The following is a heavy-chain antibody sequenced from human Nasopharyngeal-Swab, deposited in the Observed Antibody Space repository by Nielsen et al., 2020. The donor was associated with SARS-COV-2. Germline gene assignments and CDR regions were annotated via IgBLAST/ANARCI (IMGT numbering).Heavy chain of an antibody. V-gene: IGHV4-34*01. CDR1: GGSFSDNY. CDR2: ISHLGAT. CDR3: VRGYRTWSFPSSYYYYHMDV. D-gene: IGHD3-10*01. Sequence: GSLRLSCAVYGGSFSDNYRNWVRQSPGKGLEWIGEISHLGATNYKSSLKSRVVLSVDSSKSQFSLRLTSVTAADTGVYYCVRGYRTWSFPSSYYYYHMDVWGQGTTVTVSS. J-gene: IGHJ6*03.